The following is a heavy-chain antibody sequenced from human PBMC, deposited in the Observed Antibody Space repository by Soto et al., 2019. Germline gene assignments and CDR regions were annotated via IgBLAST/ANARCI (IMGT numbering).Heavy chain of an antibody. CDR2: ISAYNGNT. CDR1: GYTFTSYG. D-gene: IGHD6-19*01. V-gene: IGHV1-18*01. Sequence: ASVKVSCKASGYTFTSYGISWLRLAPGQGLEWMGWISAYNGNTNYAQKLQGRVTMTTDTSTSTAYMELRSLRSDDTAVYYCARDGIAVAGTDFDYWGQGTLVTVSS. CDR3: ARDGIAVAGTDFDY. J-gene: IGHJ4*02.